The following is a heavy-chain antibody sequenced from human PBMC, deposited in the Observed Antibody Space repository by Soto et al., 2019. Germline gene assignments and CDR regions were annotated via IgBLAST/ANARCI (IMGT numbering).Heavy chain of an antibody. CDR2: ISSSSTYI. Sequence: GGSLRLSCAASGFTFSSFCMNWVRQAPWKGLEWVSSISSSSTYIYYADSVKGRFTISRDNAKNSLYLQMNSLRAEDTAVYYCARDLYGPAAARWFDPWGQGTLVTVSS. CDR1: GFTFSSFC. V-gene: IGHV3-21*01. D-gene: IGHD2-2*01. J-gene: IGHJ5*02. CDR3: ARDLYGPAAARWFDP.